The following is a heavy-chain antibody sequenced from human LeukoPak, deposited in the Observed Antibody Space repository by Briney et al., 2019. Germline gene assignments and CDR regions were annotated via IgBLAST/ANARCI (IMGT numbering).Heavy chain of an antibody. D-gene: IGHD6-13*01. J-gene: IGHJ4*02. Sequence: HPGGSLRLSCAASGFPFSNYWMHWVRQAPGKGLVWVSRVNSDGSTTNYADSVKGRFTISRDNAENTLYMRMNSLRPEDTAVYYCARGYYSSSRIDNWGQGTLVTVSS. CDR1: GFPFSNYW. CDR2: VNSDGSTT. V-gene: IGHV3-74*01. CDR3: ARGYYSSSRIDN.